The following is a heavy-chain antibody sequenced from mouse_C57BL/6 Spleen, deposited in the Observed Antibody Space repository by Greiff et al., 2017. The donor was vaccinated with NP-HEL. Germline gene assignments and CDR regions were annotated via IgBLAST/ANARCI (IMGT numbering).Heavy chain of an antibody. CDR3: AGTGGSRSWNCEV. V-gene: IGHV1-72*01. J-gene: IGHJ1*03. CDR2: IDPNSGGT. D-gene: IGHD1-1*01. Sequence: VQLQQPGAELVKPGASVKLSCKASGYTFTSYWMPWVKQRPGRGLEWIGRIDPNSGGTKYNEKFKSKATLTVDKPSSTAYMQLSSLTSEDSAVNNCAGTGGSRSWNCEVWGTGTTVTDSA. CDR1: GYTFTSYW.